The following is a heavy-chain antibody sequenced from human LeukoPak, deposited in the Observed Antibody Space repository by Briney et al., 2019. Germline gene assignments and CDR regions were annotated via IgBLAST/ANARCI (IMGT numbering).Heavy chain of an antibody. CDR3: ARGWNYYDSSGYLY. CDR1: GYTFTSYA. J-gene: IGHJ4*02. Sequence: AASVKVSCKASGYTFTSYAMNWVRQAPGQGLEWMGWINTNTGNPTYAQGFTGRFVFSLDTSVSTAYLQISSLKAEDTAVYYCARGWNYYDSSGYLYWGQGTLVTVSS. D-gene: IGHD3-22*01. V-gene: IGHV7-4-1*02. CDR2: INTNTGNP.